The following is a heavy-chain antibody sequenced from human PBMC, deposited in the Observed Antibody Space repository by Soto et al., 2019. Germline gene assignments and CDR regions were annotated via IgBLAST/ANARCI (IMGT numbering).Heavy chain of an antibody. V-gene: IGHV3-30-3*01. CDR1: GFTFSSYA. CDR3: ATLLGYCSSTSCYTEEGMDV. J-gene: IGHJ6*02. D-gene: IGHD2-2*02. CDR2: ISYDGGNK. Sequence: LRLSCAASGFTFSSYAMHWVRQAPGKGLEWVAVISYDGGNKYYADSVKGRFTISRDNSKNTLYLQMNSLRAEDTAVYYCATLLGYCSSTSCYTEEGMDVWGQGTTVTVSS.